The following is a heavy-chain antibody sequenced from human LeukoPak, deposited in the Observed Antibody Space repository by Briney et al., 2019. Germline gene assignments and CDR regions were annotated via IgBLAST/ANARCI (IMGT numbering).Heavy chain of an antibody. CDR1: GFTFSSYW. CDR2: INSDGSST. D-gene: IGHD3-22*01. J-gene: IGHJ4*02. CDR3: ARREFYDSSGYPFDY. Sequence: GGSLRLSCAASGFTFSSYWMHWVRQAPGKGLVCVSRINSDGSSTSYADSVKGRFTISRDNAKNTLYLQMNSLRAEDTAVYYCARREFYDSSGYPFDYWGQGTLVTVSS. V-gene: IGHV3-74*01.